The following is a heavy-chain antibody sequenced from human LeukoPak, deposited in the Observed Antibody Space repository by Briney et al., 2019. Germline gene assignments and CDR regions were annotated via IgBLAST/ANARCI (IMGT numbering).Heavy chain of an antibody. Sequence: GGSLRLSCAAFGFTFSDYYMSWVRQAPGKGLEWVSAISGSGGSTYYADSVKGRFTISRDNSKNTLYLQMNSLRAEDTAVYYCAKRPYYYDSSGYYYGGYFDYWGQGTLVTVSS. CDR3: AKRPYYYDSSGYYYGGYFDY. CDR2: ISGSGGST. V-gene: IGHV3-23*01. CDR1: GFTFSDYY. D-gene: IGHD3-22*01. J-gene: IGHJ4*02.